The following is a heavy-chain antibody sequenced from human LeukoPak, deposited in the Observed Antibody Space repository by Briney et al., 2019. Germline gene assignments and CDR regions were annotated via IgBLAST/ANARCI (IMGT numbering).Heavy chain of an antibody. V-gene: IGHV3-20*04. J-gene: IGHJ4*02. CDR1: GFTFDDYG. Sequence: GGSLRLSCAASGFTFDDYGMSWVRQAPGKGLEWVSGINWNGGSTGYADSVKGRFTISGDNAKNSLYLQMDSLRAEDTALYYCARRITMIVVAGGPKYYFDYWGQGTLVTVSS. D-gene: IGHD3-22*01. CDR3: ARRITMIVVAGGPKYYFDY. CDR2: INWNGGST.